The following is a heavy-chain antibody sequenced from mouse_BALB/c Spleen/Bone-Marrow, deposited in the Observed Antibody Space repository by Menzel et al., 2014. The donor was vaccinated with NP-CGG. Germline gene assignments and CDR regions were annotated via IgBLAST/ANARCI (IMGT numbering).Heavy chain of an antibody. CDR1: GYTFTTYT. CDR3: TRITTVVRYFDV. J-gene: IGHJ1*03. V-gene: IGHV1-4*01. CDR2: INPSSGYA. Sequence: VQLVESGAELARPGASVKMSCKASGYTFTTYTIHWVKQRPGQGLEWIGYINPSSGYANYNQNFKDKATSTADKSSSTAYMQLSSLTSEDSAVYYCTRITTVVRYFDVWGTGTTVTVSS. D-gene: IGHD1-1*01.